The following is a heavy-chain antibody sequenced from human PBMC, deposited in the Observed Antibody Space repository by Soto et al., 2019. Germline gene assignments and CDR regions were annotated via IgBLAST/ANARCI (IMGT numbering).Heavy chain of an antibody. CDR3: AKGHCTGGSCTRRYWYFDL. CDR1: GFTFSSYT. D-gene: IGHD2-15*01. J-gene: IGHJ2*01. CDR2: SNGSSGST. Sequence: EVQLLESGGGLAQPGGSLRLSCTASGFTFSSYTMSWVRQAPGSGLEWVSASNGSSGSTYYADSVKGRFTVSRDNSKNTWYLEMHSLRADDTAIYYCAKGHCTGGSCTRRYWYFDLWGRGTLVTVSS. V-gene: IGHV3-23*01.